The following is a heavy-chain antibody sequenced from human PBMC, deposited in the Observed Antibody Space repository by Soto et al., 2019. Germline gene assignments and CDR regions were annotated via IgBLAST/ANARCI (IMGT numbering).Heavy chain of an antibody. CDR2: IYYSGST. D-gene: IGHD3-3*01. J-gene: IGHJ5*02. Sequence: SETLSLTCTVSGGSISSYYWSWIRQPPGKGLEWIGYIYYSGSTNYNPSLKSRVTISVDTSKNQFSLKLSSVTAADTAVYYCARESRITIFGVVKNWFDPWGKGTLVTVSS. V-gene: IGHV4-59*01. CDR1: GGSISSYY. CDR3: ARESRITIFGVVKNWFDP.